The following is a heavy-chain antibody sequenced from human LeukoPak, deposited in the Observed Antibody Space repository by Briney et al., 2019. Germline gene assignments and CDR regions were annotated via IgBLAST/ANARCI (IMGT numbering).Heavy chain of an antibody. CDR3: AREDCSGGSCWAFDI. J-gene: IGHJ3*02. D-gene: IGHD2-15*01. Sequence: GASVKVSCKASGGTFSSYAISWVRQAPGQGLEWMGGIIPIFGTANYAQKFQGRVTITADKSMSTAYMELSSLRSEDTAVYYCAREDCSGGSCWAFDIWGQGTMVTVSS. V-gene: IGHV1-69*06. CDR1: GGTFSSYA. CDR2: IIPIFGTA.